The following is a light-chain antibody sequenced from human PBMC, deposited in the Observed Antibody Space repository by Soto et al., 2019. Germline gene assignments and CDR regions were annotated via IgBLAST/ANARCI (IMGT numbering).Light chain of an antibody. CDR3: QQYNSYWT. Sequence: DIQMTQSPSTLSASVGDRVTTTCRASQSISSWLAWYQQKPGKAPKLLIYKASSLESGVPSRFSGSGSGTEFTLTISTLQPDDFATYYCQQYNSYWTFGHGTKVEIK. V-gene: IGKV1-5*03. CDR2: KAS. CDR1: QSISSW. J-gene: IGKJ1*01.